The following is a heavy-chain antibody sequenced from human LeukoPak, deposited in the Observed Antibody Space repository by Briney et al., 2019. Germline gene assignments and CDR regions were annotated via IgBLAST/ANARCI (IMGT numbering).Heavy chain of an antibody. Sequence: ASVKVSCKASGYTFTSYGISWVRQAPGQGLEWMGWISAYNGNTNYAQKLQGRVTMTTDTSTSTAYMELRSLRSDDTAVYYCARVPATHLVVVPAARPGWFDPWGREPWSPSPQ. CDR2: ISAYNGNT. D-gene: IGHD2-2*01. J-gene: IGHJ5*02. CDR1: GYTFTSYG. CDR3: ARVPATHLVVVPAARPGWFDP. V-gene: IGHV1-18*01.